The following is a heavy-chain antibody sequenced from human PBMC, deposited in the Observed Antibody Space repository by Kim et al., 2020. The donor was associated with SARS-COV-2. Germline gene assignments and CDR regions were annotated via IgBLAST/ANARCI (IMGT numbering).Heavy chain of an antibody. D-gene: IGHD3-10*01. CDR2: ISGSGGST. Sequence: GGSLRLSCAASGFTFSSYAMSWVRQAPGKGLEWVSAISGSGGSTYYADSVKGRFTISRDNSKNTLYLQMNSLRAEHTAVYYCAKDNGAKGRVIFQNQAFDYWGQGTLVTVSS. CDR1: GFTFSSYA. J-gene: IGHJ4*02. V-gene: IGHV3-23*01. CDR3: AKDNGAKGRVIFQNQAFDY.